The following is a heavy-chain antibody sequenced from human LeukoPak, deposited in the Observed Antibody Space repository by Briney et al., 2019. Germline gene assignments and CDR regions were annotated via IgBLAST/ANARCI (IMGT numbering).Heavy chain of an antibody. D-gene: IGHD3-22*01. Sequence: SVKVSCKASGGTFSSYAISWVRQAPGQGLEWMGGIIPIFGTANYAQKFQGRVTITADESTSTAYMELSSLRSEDTAVYYCARGPVDYYDSSGYSAFDIWGQGTMVTVSS. CDR3: ARGPVDYYDSSGYSAFDI. V-gene: IGHV1-69*01. CDR2: IIPIFGTA. J-gene: IGHJ3*02. CDR1: GGTFSSYA.